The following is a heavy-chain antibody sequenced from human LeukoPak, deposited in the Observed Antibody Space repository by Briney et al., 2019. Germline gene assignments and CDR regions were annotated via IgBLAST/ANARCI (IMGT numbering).Heavy chain of an antibody. CDR2: TSGGGYTT. J-gene: IGHJ4*02. CDR1: GFTFSSYA. D-gene: IGHD2-15*01. Sequence: GGSLRLSCAASGFTFSSYAMSWVRQAPGKGLEWVSSTSGGGYTTYYADSVKGRFTMSRDNSKYTLYLQISSLRDEDTAVYYCARQAAPSQTHDYWGEGTLVIVSS. V-gene: IGHV3-23*01. CDR3: ARQAAPSQTHDY.